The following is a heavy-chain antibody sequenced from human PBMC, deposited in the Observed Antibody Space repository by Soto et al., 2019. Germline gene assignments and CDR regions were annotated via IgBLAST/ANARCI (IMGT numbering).Heavy chain of an antibody. CDR3: ARDFGEVGATAVYDI. Sequence: GGSLRLSCAASGFGFSLYWMHWVRQAPGKGLVWVSRINGDGSDTSYGDSVKGRFTTSRDNAKNTLYLHMNSLGAEDTAVYYCARDFGEVGATAVYDIWGQGTMVTVSS. CDR2: INGDGSDT. D-gene: IGHD1-26*01. V-gene: IGHV3-74*01. CDR1: GFGFSLYW. J-gene: IGHJ3*02.